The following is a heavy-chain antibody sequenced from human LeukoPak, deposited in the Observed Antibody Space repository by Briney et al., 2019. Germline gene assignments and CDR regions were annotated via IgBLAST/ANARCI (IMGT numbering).Heavy chain of an antibody. J-gene: IGHJ4*02. CDR3: ARVGSSSWYPLPFDY. V-gene: IGHV1-18*01. CDR1: GYTFTSYG. CDR2: ISAYNGNT. D-gene: IGHD6-13*01. Sequence: ASVKVSCKASGYTFTSYGISWVRQAPEQGLEWMGWISAYNGNTNYAQKLQGRVTMTTDTSTSTAYMELRSLRSDDTAVYYCARVGSSSWYPLPFDYWGQGTLVTVSS.